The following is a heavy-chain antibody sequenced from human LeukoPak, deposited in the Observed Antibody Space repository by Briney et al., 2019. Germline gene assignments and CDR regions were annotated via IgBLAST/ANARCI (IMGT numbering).Heavy chain of an antibody. CDR3: ARGWDHDSDGRPTAYVY. J-gene: IGHJ4*02. CDR1: GGIFSRYA. Sequence: ASVKVSCKASGGIFSRYAISWVRQAPGQGLEWMGGIIPIFGTANYAQKFQGRVTITADGSTSTAYMELSSLRSEDTAVYYCARGWDHDSDGRPTAYVYWGQGTLVTVSS. V-gene: IGHV1-69*13. D-gene: IGHD3-22*01. CDR2: IIPIFGTA.